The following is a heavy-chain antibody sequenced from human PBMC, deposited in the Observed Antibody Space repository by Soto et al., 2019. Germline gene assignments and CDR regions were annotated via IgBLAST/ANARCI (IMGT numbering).Heavy chain of an antibody. J-gene: IGHJ4*02. CDR3: ARDLPPVDY. CDR2: ISAYNGNT. Sequence: QIQLVQSEAEVKKPGASVKDSCKASGYTFSSYHITWVRQAPGQGLEWMGWISAYNGNTNYAQNLQGRVTMTTDPSTSTAYMELRSLRSDDTAVYYCARDLPPVDYWGQGTLVTVSS. V-gene: IGHV1-18*01. CDR1: GYTFSSYH.